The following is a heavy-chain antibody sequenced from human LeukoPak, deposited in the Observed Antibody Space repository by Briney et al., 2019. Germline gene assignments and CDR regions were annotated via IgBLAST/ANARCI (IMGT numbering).Heavy chain of an antibody. J-gene: IGHJ6*03. CDR1: GFTFDDYA. D-gene: IGHD3-16*01. CDR3: AKDRFRVWGTKANYYYYYYMDV. V-gene: IGHV3-9*01. Sequence: GGSLRLSCAASGFTFDDYAMHWVRQAPGKGLEWVSGISWNSGSIGYADSVKGRFTISRDNAKNSLYLQMNSLRAEDTALYYCAKDRFRVWGTKANYYYYYYMDVWGKGTTVTISS. CDR2: ISWNSGSI.